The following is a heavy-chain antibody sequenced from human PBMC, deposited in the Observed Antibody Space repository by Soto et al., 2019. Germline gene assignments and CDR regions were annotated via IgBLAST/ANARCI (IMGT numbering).Heavy chain of an antibody. CDR1: GGSISSGDYY. Sequence: SETLSLTCTVSGGSISSGDYYWSWIRQPPGKGLEWIGYIYYSASTYYNPSLKSRVTISVDTSKNQFSLKLSSVTAADTAVYYCARPPFGESIDAFDIWGQGTMVTVSS. CDR2: IYYSAST. V-gene: IGHV4-30-4*01. CDR3: ARPPFGESIDAFDI. D-gene: IGHD3-10*01. J-gene: IGHJ3*02.